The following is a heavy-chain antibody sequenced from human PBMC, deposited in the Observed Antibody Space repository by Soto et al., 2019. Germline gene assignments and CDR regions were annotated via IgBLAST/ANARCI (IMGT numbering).Heavy chain of an antibody. CDR3: ARDLGRLGELSYLFDY. CDR1: GFTFSSYG. Sequence: GGSLRLSCAASGFTFSSYGMHWVRQAPGKGLEWVAVIWYDGSNKYYADSVKGRFTISRDNSKNTLYLQMNSLRAEDTAVYYCARDLGRLGELSYLFDYWGQGTLVTVSS. V-gene: IGHV3-33*01. D-gene: IGHD3-16*02. CDR2: IWYDGSNK. J-gene: IGHJ4*02.